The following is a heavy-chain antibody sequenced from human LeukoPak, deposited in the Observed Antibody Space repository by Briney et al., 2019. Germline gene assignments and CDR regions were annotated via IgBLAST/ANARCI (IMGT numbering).Heavy chain of an antibody. V-gene: IGHV3-7*03. CDR3: AKDNRRHYTSGPNPDSLH. Sequence: PGGSLRLSCVASGFTFSSYWMSWVRQAPGKGLEWVAHTNNDGSAKFFVDSLKGRFTISRDNAKNSLYLQMNSLRVEDTAFYYCAKDNRRHYTSGPNPDSLHWGQGALVTVSS. CDR2: TNNDGSAK. J-gene: IGHJ4*02. CDR1: GFTFSSYW. D-gene: IGHD6-19*01.